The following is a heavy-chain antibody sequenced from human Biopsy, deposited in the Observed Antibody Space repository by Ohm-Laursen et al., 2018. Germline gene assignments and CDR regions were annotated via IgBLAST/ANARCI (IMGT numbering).Heavy chain of an antibody. Sequence: SLRLSCAASGFPFNRHEMNWVRQAPGKGLEWISYITGSSSTIYYADSVKGRFTISRDNAKNSLYLQMNSLRAEDTAVYYCTRLAYYYYYGMDVWGQGTTVTVSS. J-gene: IGHJ6*02. V-gene: IGHV3-48*03. CDR2: ITGSSSTI. CDR3: TRLAYYYYYGMDV. CDR1: GFPFNRHE. D-gene: IGHD2-21*01.